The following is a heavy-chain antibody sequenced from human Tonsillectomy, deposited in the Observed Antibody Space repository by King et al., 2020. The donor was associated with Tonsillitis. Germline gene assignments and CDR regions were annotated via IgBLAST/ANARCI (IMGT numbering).Heavy chain of an antibody. V-gene: IGHV3-74*01. J-gene: IGHJ4*02. Sequence: VQLVESGGGLVQPGGSLRLSCAASGFTFSSYWMHWVRQAPGKGLVWVSRINSDGSSTSYADSVKGRFTSSRDNAKNTLYLQMKSLRAEDTDVYYCAREVYGDYGYFDYWGQGTLVTVSS. CDR3: AREVYGDYGYFDY. CDR2: INSDGSST. CDR1: GFTFSSYW. D-gene: IGHD4-17*01.